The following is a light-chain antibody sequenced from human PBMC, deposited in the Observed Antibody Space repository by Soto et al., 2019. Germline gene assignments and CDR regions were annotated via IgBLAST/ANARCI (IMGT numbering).Light chain of an antibody. V-gene: IGLV2-14*01. CDR3: SSYTTSNTYV. CDR1: SSDIGVYNY. Sequence: QSVLTQPASGSGSPGQSITFSCTGTSSDIGVYNYVSWYQQHPGKAPKLMIYEVNNRPSGVSNRFSGSKSGNTASLTISGLQAEDEADYYCSSYTTSNTYVFGTGTKVTVL. J-gene: IGLJ1*01. CDR2: EVN.